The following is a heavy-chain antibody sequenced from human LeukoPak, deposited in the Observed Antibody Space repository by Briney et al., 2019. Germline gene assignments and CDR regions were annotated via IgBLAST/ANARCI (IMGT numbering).Heavy chain of an antibody. Sequence: PSETLSLTCTVSGGSISSSSYYWGWIRQPPGKGLEWLGSIYYSRSTYYNPSLKSRVTISVDTSKNQFSLKLSSVTAADTAVYYCARQSFLMPYCGGDCLDYWGQGTLVTVSS. V-gene: IGHV4-39*01. CDR1: GGSISSSSYY. CDR2: IYYSRST. CDR3: ARQSFLMPYCGGDCLDY. J-gene: IGHJ4*02. D-gene: IGHD2-21*01.